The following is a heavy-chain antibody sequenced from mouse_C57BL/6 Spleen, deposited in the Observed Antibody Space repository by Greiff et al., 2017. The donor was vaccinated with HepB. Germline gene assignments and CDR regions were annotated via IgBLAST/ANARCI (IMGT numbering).Heavy chain of an antibody. CDR3: ARGGYYYGSYWYFDV. Sequence: QVHVKQSGAELVKPGASVKISCKASGYAFSSYWMNWVKQRPGKGLEWIGQIYPGDGDTNYNGKFKGKATLTEDKSSSTAYMQLSSLTSEDSAVYFCARGGYYYGSYWYFDVWGTGTTVTVSS. D-gene: IGHD1-1*01. J-gene: IGHJ1*03. CDR2: IYPGDGDT. V-gene: IGHV1-80*01. CDR1: GYAFSSYW.